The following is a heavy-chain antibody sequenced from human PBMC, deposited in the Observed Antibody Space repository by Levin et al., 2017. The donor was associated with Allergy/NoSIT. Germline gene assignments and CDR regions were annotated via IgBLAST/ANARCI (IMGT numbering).Heavy chain of an antibody. J-gene: IGHJ3*02. D-gene: IGHD6-19*01. CDR1: GYTFTSYG. CDR2: ISAYNGNT. CDR3: ARDITYWYSSGRGYAFDI. V-gene: IGHV1-18*01. Sequence: GESLKISCKASGYTFTSYGISWVRQAPGQGLEWMGWISAYNGNTNYAQKLQGRVTMTTDTSTSTAYMELRSLRSDDTAVYYCARDITYWYSSGRGYAFDIWGQGTMVTVSS.